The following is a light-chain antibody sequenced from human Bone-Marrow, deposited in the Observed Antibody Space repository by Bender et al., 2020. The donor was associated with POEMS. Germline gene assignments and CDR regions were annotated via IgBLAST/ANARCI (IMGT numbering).Light chain of an antibody. CDR3: QSSDSSGTHWV. CDR2: KDS. CDR1: ALPKQY. Sequence: SYELTQPPSVSVSPGQTASITCSGDALPKQYAYWYQQKPGQAPVMVIYKDSVRPSGIPDRFSASISGASVTLTISGVQAEDEADYYCQSSDSSGTHWVFGGGTKLTVL. V-gene: IGLV3-25*03. J-gene: IGLJ3*02.